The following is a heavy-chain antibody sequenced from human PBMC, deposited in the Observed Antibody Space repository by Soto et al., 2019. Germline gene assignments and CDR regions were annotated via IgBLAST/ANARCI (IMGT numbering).Heavy chain of an antibody. D-gene: IGHD1-20*01. Sequence: SLRLSCAASGFTFTSNAMSWVRQGPGKGLEWVSGVSSSGDRTYYTDSVKGRFTIARDNSKNTLYLQMDSLRAEDTATYYCAKGHYNWNLPGWFDPWGQGTLVTVSS. CDR1: GFTFTSNA. V-gene: IGHV3-23*01. CDR2: VSSSGDRT. CDR3: AKGHYNWNLPGWFDP. J-gene: IGHJ5*02.